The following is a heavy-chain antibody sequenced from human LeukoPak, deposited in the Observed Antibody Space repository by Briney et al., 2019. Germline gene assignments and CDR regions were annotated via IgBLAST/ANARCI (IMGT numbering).Heavy chain of an antibody. V-gene: IGHV1-8*01. D-gene: IGHD4-17*01. CDR1: GYTLTRYD. CDR2: MNPNSGNT. J-gene: IGHJ4*02. CDR3: AGGDDGSFDY. Sequence: ASVKVSCKATGYTLTRYDIHWVRQPTGEGLEWMGWMNPNSGNTGYAQKYQDRVTMTRNTSRSTDYMELSSLRSVYTAVYYCAGGDDGSFDYWGRGTLVTDPS.